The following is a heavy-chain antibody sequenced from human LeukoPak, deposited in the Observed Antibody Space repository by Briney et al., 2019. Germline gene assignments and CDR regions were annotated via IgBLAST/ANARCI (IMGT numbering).Heavy chain of an antibody. J-gene: IGHJ5*02. V-gene: IGHV4-59*01. D-gene: IGHD3-3*01. CDR2: IYYSGST. Sequence: PSETLSLTCTVSGGSISSYYWSWIRQPPGKGLEGIGYIYYSGSTNYNPSLKSRVTISVDTSKNQFSLKLSSVTAADTGVYYCATGGGASPLEWLSSWGQGTLVTVSS. CDR1: GGSISSYY. CDR3: ATGGGASPLEWLSS.